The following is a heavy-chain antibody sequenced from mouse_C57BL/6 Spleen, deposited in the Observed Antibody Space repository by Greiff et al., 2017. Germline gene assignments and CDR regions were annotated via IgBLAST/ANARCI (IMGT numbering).Heavy chain of an antibody. J-gene: IGHJ1*03. CDR1: GFTFNTYA. CDR3: VRETHYYGSSYVGWYFDV. CDR2: IRSKSSNYAT. Sequence: EVQGVESGGGLVQPKGSLKLSCAASGFTFNTYAMHWVRQAPGKGLEWVARIRSKSSNYATYYADSVKDRFTISRDDSQSMLYLQMNNLKTEDTAMYYCVRETHYYGSSYVGWYFDVWGTGTTVTVSS. V-gene: IGHV10-3*01. D-gene: IGHD1-1*01.